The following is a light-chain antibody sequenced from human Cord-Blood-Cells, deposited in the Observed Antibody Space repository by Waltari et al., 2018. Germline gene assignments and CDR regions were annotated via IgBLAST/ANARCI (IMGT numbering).Light chain of an antibody. J-gene: IGLJ3*02. CDR1: SSNIGAGYD. CDR2: GNS. V-gene: IGLV1-40*01. Sequence: QSVLTQPPSVSGAPGQRVTISCTGSSSNIGAGYDVHWYQQLPGTAPKLLIYGNSNRPSGAPDLFSGSKSGTPASLAITGLQAEDEADYYCQSYDSSLGGSKVFGGGTKLTVL. CDR3: QSYDSSLGGSKV.